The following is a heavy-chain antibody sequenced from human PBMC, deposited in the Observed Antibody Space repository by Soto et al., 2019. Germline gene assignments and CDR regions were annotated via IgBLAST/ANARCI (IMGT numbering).Heavy chain of an antibody. D-gene: IGHD3-10*01. J-gene: IGHJ3*02. CDR1: VGSISSSSYY. CDR2: IYYSGST. V-gene: IGHV4-39*01. Sequence: SETLSLTCTVSVGSISSSSYYWGWIRQPPGKGLEWIGSIYYSGSTYYNPSLKSRVTISVDTSKNQFSLKLSSVTAADTAVYYCARHERQGYYGSGSFYAFDIWGQGTMVTVSS. CDR3: ARHERQGYYGSGSFYAFDI.